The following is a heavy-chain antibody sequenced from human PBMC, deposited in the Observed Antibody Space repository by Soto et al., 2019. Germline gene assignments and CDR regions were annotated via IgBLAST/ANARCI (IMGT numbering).Heavy chain of an antibody. V-gene: IGHV3-7*05. CDR2: TNQDGTIK. Sequence: GESLKISCAASGFTFSMYYMGWVRQAPGKGLEWVANTNQDGTIKNYVDYVKGRFTVSRDNAKNSLYLQMNSLRDDDTAVYYCVKDLVGSRAYLVQWGQGNQVTVSS. CDR3: VKDLVGSRAYLVQ. J-gene: IGHJ4*02. D-gene: IGHD3-22*01. CDR1: GFTFSMYY.